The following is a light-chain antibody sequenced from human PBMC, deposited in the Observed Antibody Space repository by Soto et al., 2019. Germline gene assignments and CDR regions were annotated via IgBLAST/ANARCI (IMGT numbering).Light chain of an antibody. CDR1: QSVSISY. V-gene: IGKV3-20*01. J-gene: IGKJ2*01. CDR2: GAS. CDR3: QHFGSSPPYT. Sequence: EIVLTQSPGTLSLSPGERATLSCRASQSVSISYLAWYQQEPGQAPRLLIYGASSRATGIPDRFSGSGSGTDFSLTISRLEPEDFAVYYCQHFGSSPPYTFGQGTKLEIK.